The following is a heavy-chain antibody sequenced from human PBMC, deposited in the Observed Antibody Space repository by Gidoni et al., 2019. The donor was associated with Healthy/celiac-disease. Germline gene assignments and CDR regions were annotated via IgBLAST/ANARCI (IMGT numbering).Heavy chain of an antibody. CDR3: ARGLKVRRTGTLGASVQYYFDY. CDR2: MNPNIGNT. Sequence: QVQLVQSGAEVKKPGASVKVSCKASGYTFTSYDINWVRQANGQGLEWMGWMNPNIGNTDYAQKFQGRVTMTRNTSISTAYMELSSLRSEDTAVYYCARGLKVRRTGTLGASVQYYFDYWGQGTLVTVSS. V-gene: IGHV1-8*01. CDR1: GYTFTSYD. D-gene: IGHD1-7*01. J-gene: IGHJ4*02.